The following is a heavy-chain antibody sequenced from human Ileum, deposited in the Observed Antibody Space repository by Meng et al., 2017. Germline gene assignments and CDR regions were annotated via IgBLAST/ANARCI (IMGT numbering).Heavy chain of an antibody. CDR2: IYSSGRT. Sequence: QVQLQESGPGLVKPSQTLSLTCAVSGDSINRGDHYWTWIRQPPGKGPEWMGYIYSSGRTYYTPSLKGRLTISADTSQSTFSLKLNSVTATDTAVYFCAKATYLGSGYYFDYWGQGALVTVFS. J-gene: IGHJ4*02. V-gene: IGHV4-30-4*01. CDR3: AKATYLGSGYYFDY. CDR1: GDSINRGDHY. D-gene: IGHD3-10*01.